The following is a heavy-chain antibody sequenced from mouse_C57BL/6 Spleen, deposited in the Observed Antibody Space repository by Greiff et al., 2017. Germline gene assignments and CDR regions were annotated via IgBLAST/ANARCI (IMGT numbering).Heavy chain of an antibody. J-gene: IGHJ4*01. D-gene: IGHD1-1*01. Sequence: QVQLQQPGAELVMPGASVKLSCKASGYTFTSYWMHWVKQRPGQGLEWIGEIDPSDSYPNYNQKFKGKSTLTVDKSSSTAYMQLSSLTSEDSAVYYCARSLDYYYGSSHYYAMDYWGQGTSVTVSS. CDR2: IDPSDSYP. CDR1: GYTFTSYW. CDR3: ARSLDYYYGSSHYYAMDY. V-gene: IGHV1-69*01.